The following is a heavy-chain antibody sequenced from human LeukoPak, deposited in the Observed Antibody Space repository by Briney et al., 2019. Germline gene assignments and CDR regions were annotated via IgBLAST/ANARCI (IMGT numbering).Heavy chain of an antibody. V-gene: IGHV1-8*03. D-gene: IGHD3-10*01. CDR2: MNPNSGNT. Sequence: ASVKVSCKASGYTFTSSDINSVRQATGQGLEGMGWMNPNSGNTGYAQKFQGRVTITRNTSISTAYMELSSLRSEDTAVYYCATYDYYGSGSYSDAFDIWGQGTMVTVSS. CDR1: GYTFTSSD. CDR3: ATYDYYGSGSYSDAFDI. J-gene: IGHJ3*02.